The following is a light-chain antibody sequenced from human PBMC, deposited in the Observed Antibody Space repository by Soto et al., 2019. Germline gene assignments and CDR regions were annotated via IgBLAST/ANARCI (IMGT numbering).Light chain of an antibody. CDR3: SSYTSSSPGV. CDR2: EVS. CDR1: SSDVGGYNY. V-gene: IGLV2-14*01. J-gene: IGLJ1*01. Sequence: QSALTQPASVSGSPGQSITISCTGTSSDVGGYNYVSWYQQHPGKAPKLMIYEVSNRPSGVSNRFSGSKSGNTASLTISGLQAEDEADYYCSSYTSSSPGVFGTGTKVTV.